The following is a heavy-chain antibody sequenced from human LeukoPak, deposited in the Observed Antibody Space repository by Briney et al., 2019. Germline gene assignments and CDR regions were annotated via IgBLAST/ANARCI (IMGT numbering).Heavy chain of an antibody. Sequence: SSETLSLTCTVSGGSISSYYWSWIRQPPVKVLEWIGYIYYSGSTNYNPSLKSRVTISVDTSKNQFSLKLSSVTAADTAVYYCARGYDSSGYYLDYWGQGTLVTVSS. J-gene: IGHJ4*02. CDR2: IYYSGST. CDR3: ARGYDSSGYYLDY. V-gene: IGHV4-59*01. CDR1: GGSISSYY. D-gene: IGHD3-22*01.